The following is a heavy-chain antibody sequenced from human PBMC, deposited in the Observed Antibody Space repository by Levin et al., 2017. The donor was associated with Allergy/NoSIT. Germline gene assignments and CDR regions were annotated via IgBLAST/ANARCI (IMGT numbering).Heavy chain of an antibody. V-gene: IGHV1-2*02. CDR1: GYTFTAYY. CDR2: ISPNSGGT. D-gene: IGHD3-10*01. J-gene: IGHJ4*02. Sequence: GESLKISCKASGYTFTAYYIHWVRQAPGQGLEWMGWISPNSGGTNYAQKFQGRVTVTRDASISTVYMELSSLTSDDTAVYYCARDGIYSGSGNYYNLWGQGTLVTVSS. CDR3: ARDGIYSGSGNYYNL.